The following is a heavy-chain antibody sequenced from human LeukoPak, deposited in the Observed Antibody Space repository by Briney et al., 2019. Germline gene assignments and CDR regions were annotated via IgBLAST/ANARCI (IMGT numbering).Heavy chain of an antibody. D-gene: IGHD6-19*01. CDR3: AGVAVKGLIDY. V-gene: IGHV1-2*02. J-gene: IGHJ4*02. CDR1: GYTFTGYY. Sequence: ASVKVSCKASGYTFTGYYIHWVRQAPGEGLEWMGWINPDGGGTNCAQKFQGRVTMTRDTSISTAYMELSRLRSDDTAVYYCAGVAVKGLIDYWGQGTLVTVSS. CDR2: INPDGGGT.